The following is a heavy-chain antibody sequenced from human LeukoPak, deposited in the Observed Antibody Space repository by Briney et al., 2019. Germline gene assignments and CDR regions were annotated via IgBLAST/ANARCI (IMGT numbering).Heavy chain of an antibody. J-gene: IGHJ4*02. D-gene: IGHD6-19*01. CDR2: IIPILGTA. V-gene: IGHV1-69*05. Sequence: SVKVSCKASGGTFSSYAISWVRQAPGQGLEWMGGIIPILGTANYAQKFQGRVTITTDESTSTAYMELSSLRSDDTAVYYCARSTGEGSGCCGYWGQGTLVTVSS. CDR3: ARSTGEGSGCCGY. CDR1: GGTFSSYA.